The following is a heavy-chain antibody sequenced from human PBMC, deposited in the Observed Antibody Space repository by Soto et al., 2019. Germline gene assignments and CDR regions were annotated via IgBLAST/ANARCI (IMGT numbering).Heavy chain of an antibody. CDR2: ISSTSPTT. CDR3: ARDRDGDEDFDS. CDR1: GFTINTYD. D-gene: IGHD2-15*01. V-gene: IGHV3-48*02. Sequence: GGSLRLSCEASGFTINTYDMNWVRQAPGKGLEWISFISSTSPTTSYADSVRGRFTISRDDARNSLYLQMNSLRDDDTAVYYCARDRDGDEDFDSWGQGTLVTVSS. J-gene: IGHJ4*02.